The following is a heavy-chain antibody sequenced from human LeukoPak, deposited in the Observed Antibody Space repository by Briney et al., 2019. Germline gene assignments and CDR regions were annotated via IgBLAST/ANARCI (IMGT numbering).Heavy chain of an antibody. CDR1: GGSISSYY. CDR3: ARVDFGDAFDI. J-gene: IGHJ3*02. CDR2: IYYSGST. V-gene: IGHV4-59*01. Sequence: SETLSHTCSLSGGSISSYYWSWIRQPPGKGLEWIGYIYYSGSTNYNPSLKSRVTISVDTSKNQFSLKLSSVTAADTAVYYCARVDFGDAFDIWGQGTMVTVSS. D-gene: IGHD3-3*01.